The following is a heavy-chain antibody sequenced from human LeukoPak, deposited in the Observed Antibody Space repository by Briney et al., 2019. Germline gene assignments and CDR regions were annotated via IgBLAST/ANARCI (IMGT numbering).Heavy chain of an antibody. J-gene: IGHJ4*02. CDR2: ISGSGGDT. V-gene: IGHV3-23*01. Sequence: GGSLRLSCAASGFTFNSYAMSWVGQAPGQGLEWGSGISGSGGDTYYAGSVKGRFTISRDNSKNALYLQMNSLRADDTAVYYCAKGHLSILFPFDSWGQGTLVTVSS. CDR1: GFTFNSYA. CDR3: AKGHLSILFPFDS. D-gene: IGHD2-21*01.